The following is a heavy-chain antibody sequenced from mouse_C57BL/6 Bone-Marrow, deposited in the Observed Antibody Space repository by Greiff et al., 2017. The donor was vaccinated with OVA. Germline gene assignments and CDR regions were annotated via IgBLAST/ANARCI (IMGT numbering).Heavy chain of an antibody. V-gene: IGHV1-80*01. CDR2: IYPGDGDT. CDR3: ARRGYAPLDY. J-gene: IGHJ2*01. D-gene: IGHD2-2*01. CDR1: GYAFSSYW. Sequence: LQESGAELVKPGASVKISCKASGYAFSSYWMNWVKQRPGKGLEWIGQIYPGDGDTNYNGKFKGKATLTADKSSSTAYMQLSSLTSEDSAVYFCARRGYAPLDYWGQGTTLTVSS.